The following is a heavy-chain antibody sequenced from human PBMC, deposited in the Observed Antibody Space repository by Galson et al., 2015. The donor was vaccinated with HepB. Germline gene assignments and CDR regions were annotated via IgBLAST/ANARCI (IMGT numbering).Heavy chain of an antibody. CDR1: YT. D-gene: IGHD5-12*01. J-gene: IGHJ4*02. CDR2: IRSKAYGGTT. V-gene: IGHV3-49*03. CDR3: KGDRKGGYGPFDY. Sequence: YTMSWFRQAPGKGLEWVGSIRSKAYGGTTEYVASVKRRFTISRHDSKSIAYLQINSLKTEDTAVYYCKGDRKGGYGPFDYWGQGTLVTVSS.